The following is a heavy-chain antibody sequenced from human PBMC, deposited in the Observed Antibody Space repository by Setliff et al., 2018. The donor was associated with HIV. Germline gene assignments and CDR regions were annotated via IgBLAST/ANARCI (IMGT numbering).Heavy chain of an antibody. D-gene: IGHD3-22*01. V-gene: IGHV4-38-2*02. CDR2: IYHSGST. J-gene: IGHJ5*02. CDR1: GYSISSDYY. CDR3: ASRVYYYDSSGYLREEGFDP. Sequence: KASETLSLTCTVSGYSISSDYYWGWIRQPPGKGLAWIGNIYHSGSTYYNPSLKSRVTISVDTSKNQFSLQLSSVTAADAAVYYCASRVYYYDSSGYLREEGFDPWGQGTLVTVSS.